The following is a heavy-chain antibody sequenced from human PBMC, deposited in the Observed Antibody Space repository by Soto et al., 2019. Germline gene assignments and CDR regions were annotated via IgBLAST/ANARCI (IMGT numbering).Heavy chain of an antibody. Sequence: QVQLQESGPGLVKPSETLSLTCTVSGGSISSYYWSWIRQPPGKGLEWIGYIYYSGSTNYNPSLKSRVTLSVDTSKNQLSLTLNSMTAADTAVYYCARHNYGSGSTYFDYWGQGTLVTVSS. D-gene: IGHD3-10*01. CDR2: IYYSGST. CDR3: ARHNYGSGSTYFDY. CDR1: GGSISSYY. V-gene: IGHV4-59*08. J-gene: IGHJ4*02.